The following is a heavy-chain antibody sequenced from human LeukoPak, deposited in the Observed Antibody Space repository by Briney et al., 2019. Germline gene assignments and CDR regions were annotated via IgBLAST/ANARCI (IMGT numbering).Heavy chain of an antibody. Sequence: SETLSLTCTVSGGSVSSGSYYWSWIRQPPGKGLEWIGYICYSGSTNYNPSLKSRVTISVDKSKNQFSLKLSSVTAADTAVYYCASLNSGYDYYDDGFSWGQGTLVTVSS. CDR1: GGSVSSGSYY. V-gene: IGHV4-61*01. CDR3: ASLNSGYDYYDDGFS. J-gene: IGHJ4*02. CDR2: ICYSGST. D-gene: IGHD5-12*01.